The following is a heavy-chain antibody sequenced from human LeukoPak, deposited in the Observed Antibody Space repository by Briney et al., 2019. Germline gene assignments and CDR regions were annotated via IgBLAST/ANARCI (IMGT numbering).Heavy chain of an antibody. CDR1: GFTFSSYW. Sequence: GGSLRLSCAASGFTFSSYWMSWVRQAPGKGLEWVSVIYSGGSTYYADSVKGRFTISRDNSKNTLYLQMNSLRAEDTAVYYCARGPRNAWGFTSILYFDYWGQGTLVTVSS. CDR3: ARGPRNAWGFTSILYFDY. V-gene: IGHV3-66*01. D-gene: IGHD7-27*01. J-gene: IGHJ4*02. CDR2: IYSGGST.